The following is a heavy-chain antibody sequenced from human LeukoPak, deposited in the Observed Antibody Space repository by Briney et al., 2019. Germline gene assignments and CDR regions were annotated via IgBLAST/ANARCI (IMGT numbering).Heavy chain of an antibody. J-gene: IGHJ6*03. V-gene: IGHV1-46*01. Sequence: ASVKVSCKASGYTFTSYYMHWVRQAPGQGLEWMGIINPSGGSTSYAQKFQGRVTMTRDTSTSTAYMELSSLTSEDTAVYYCVRGTRLIHYYMDVWGKGTTVTVSS. CDR3: VRGTRLIHYYMDV. CDR1: GYTFTSYY. D-gene: IGHD1-1*01. CDR2: INPSGGST.